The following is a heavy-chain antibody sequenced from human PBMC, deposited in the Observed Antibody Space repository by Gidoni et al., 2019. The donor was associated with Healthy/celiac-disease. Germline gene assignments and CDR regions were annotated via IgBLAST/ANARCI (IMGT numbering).Heavy chain of an antibody. J-gene: IGHJ6*02. Sequence: QVQLQESGPGLVKPSQTLSLTCTGPGGSFSRGAYSWSWIRQPPGKGLEWIGYIDYSGSTYYNPSLKSRVTISVDTSKNQFSLKLSSVPAADTAVYYCARDLRGFGEFPIKTNYYGMDVWGQGTTVTVSS. CDR1: GGSFSRGAYS. V-gene: IGHV4-30-4*01. D-gene: IGHD3-10*01. CDR2: IDYSGST. CDR3: ARDLRGFGEFPIKTNYYGMDV.